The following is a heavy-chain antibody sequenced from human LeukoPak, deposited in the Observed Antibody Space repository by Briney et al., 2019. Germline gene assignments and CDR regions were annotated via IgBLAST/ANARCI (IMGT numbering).Heavy chain of an antibody. CDR1: GGSISSSNFY. Sequence: PSETLSITCVVSGGSISSSNFYWGWIRQPPGKGLEWIESFHYSGSTYYNPSLQSRVTISVDTSKNQLSLKLTSVAAADTAVYYCARHRGVTAATPFDYWGQGTLVTVSS. V-gene: IGHV4-39*01. J-gene: IGHJ4*02. D-gene: IGHD2-21*02. CDR2: FHYSGST. CDR3: ARHRGVTAATPFDY.